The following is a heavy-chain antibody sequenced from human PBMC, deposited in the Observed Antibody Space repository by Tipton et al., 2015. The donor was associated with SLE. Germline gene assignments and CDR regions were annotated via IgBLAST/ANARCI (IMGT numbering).Heavy chain of an antibody. CDR2: IYYSGST. V-gene: IGHV4-31*03. J-gene: IGHJ4*02. CDR1: GGSIGSGGYY. D-gene: IGHD2-15*01. Sequence: TLSLTCTVSGGSIGSGGYYWSWIRQHPGKGLEWIGYIYYSGSTYYNPSLKSRVTISVDTSKNQFSLKLSSVTAADTAVYYCARGVDIATDYFDYWGQGTLVTVSS. CDR3: ARGVDIATDYFDY.